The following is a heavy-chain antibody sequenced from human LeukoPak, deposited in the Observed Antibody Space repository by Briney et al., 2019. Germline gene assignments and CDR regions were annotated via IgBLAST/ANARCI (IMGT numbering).Heavy chain of an antibody. CDR1: GFTFSSYW. CDR3: ARDDRTYYYYGMDV. J-gene: IGHJ6*02. V-gene: IGHV3-7*01. Sequence: PGGSLRLSCAASGFTFSSYWVSWVRQAPGKGLEWVANIKQDGSEKYYVDSVKGRFTISRDNAKNSLYLQMNSLRAEDTAVYYCARDDRTYYYYGMDVWGQGTTVTVSS. CDR2: IKQDGSEK.